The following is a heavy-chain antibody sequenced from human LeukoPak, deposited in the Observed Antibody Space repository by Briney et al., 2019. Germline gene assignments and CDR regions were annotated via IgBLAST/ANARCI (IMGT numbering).Heavy chain of an antibody. CDR2: ISYDGSNK. J-gene: IGHJ4*02. D-gene: IGHD1-14*01. CDR3: AKVMGPYGNQYYFDY. Sequence: GGSLRLSCAASGFTFSSYGMHWVRQAPGKGLEWVAVISYDGSNKYYADSVKGRFTISRDNSKNTLYLQMNSLRAEDTAVYYCAKVMGPYGNQYYFDYWGQGNLVRLPS. V-gene: IGHV3-30*18. CDR1: GFTFSSYG.